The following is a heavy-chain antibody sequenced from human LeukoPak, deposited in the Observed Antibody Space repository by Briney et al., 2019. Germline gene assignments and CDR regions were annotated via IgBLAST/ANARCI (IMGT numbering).Heavy chain of an antibody. CDR2: VYHSGST. Sequence: SQTLSLTCAVSGGSISSGGYSWSWIRQPPGKGLEWIGYVYHSGSTYYNPSLKSRVTISVDRSKNQFSLKLSSVTAADTAVYYCARGTGIAAADNFDYWGQGTLVTVSS. CDR3: ARGTGIAAADNFDY. V-gene: IGHV4-30-2*01. D-gene: IGHD6-13*01. J-gene: IGHJ4*02. CDR1: GGSISSGGYS.